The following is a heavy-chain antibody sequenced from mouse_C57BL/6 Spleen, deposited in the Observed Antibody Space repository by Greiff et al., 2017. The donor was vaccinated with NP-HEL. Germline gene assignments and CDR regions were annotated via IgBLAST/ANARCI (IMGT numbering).Heavy chain of an antibody. CDR1: GYTFTDYY. CDR3: ARWGLRGYFDV. J-gene: IGHJ1*03. CDR2: INPNNGGT. V-gene: IGHV1-26*01. Sequence: EVQLHQSGPELVKPGASVKISCKASGYTFTDYYMNWVKQSHGKSLEWIGDINPNNGGTSYNQKFKGKATLTVDKSSSTAYMELRSLTSEDSAVYYCARWGLRGYFDVWGTGTTVTVSS. D-gene: IGHD2-2*01.